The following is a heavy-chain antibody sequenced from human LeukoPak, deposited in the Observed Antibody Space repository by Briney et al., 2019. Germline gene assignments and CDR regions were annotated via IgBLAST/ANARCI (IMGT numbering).Heavy chain of an antibody. CDR2: IYYTGNT. Sequence: SETLSLTCTFSGGSISNYYWSWIRQPPGKGLEWSGYIYYTGNTDYSPSLKSRVTMSIDTSKNQFSLKLSSVTAADTATYYCSRGYAYGPNYYFDYWGQGTLVTVSS. V-gene: IGHV4-59*01. D-gene: IGHD5-18*01. CDR1: GGSISNYY. CDR3: SRGYAYGPNYYFDY. J-gene: IGHJ4*02.